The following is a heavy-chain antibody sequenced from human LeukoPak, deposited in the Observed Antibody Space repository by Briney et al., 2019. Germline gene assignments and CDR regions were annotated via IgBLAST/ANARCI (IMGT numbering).Heavy chain of an antibody. CDR2: ISSSSSYI. V-gene: IGHV3-21*01. CDR1: GFTFSSYS. Sequence: GGSLRLSCAASGFTFSSYSMNWVRQAPGKGLEWVSSISSSSSYIYYADSVKGRFTTSRDNAKNSLYLQMNSLRAEDTAVYYCARDVAAAGTFYYYYYMDVWGKGTTVTVSS. J-gene: IGHJ6*03. CDR3: ARDVAAAGTFYYYYYMDV. D-gene: IGHD6-13*01.